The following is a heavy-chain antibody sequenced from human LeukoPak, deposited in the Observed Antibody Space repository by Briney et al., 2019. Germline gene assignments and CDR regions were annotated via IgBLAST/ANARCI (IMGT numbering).Heavy chain of an antibody. CDR2: ISGSGGST. Sequence: PGGSLRLSCAASGFTFSSYAMSWVRQAPGKGLKWVSAISGSGGSTYYADSVKGRFTISRDNSKNTLYLQMNSLRAEDTAVYYCAKEPAYDSSGYYFDYWGQGTLVTVSS. CDR1: GFTFSSYA. V-gene: IGHV3-23*01. CDR3: AKEPAYDSSGYYFDY. J-gene: IGHJ4*02. D-gene: IGHD3-22*01.